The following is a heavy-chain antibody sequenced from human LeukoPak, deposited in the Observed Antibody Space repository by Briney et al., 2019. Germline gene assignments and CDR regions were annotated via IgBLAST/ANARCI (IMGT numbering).Heavy chain of an antibody. D-gene: IGHD6-13*01. V-gene: IGHV1-18*01. Sequence: ASVKVSCKAFGYTFTKEAITWVRQAPGQGLEWMGWISAYNGNTNYAQNLQGRVTMTTDTSTSTAYMELRSLRSDDTAVYYCAIAAAGKPLDYWGQGTLVTVSS. J-gene: IGHJ4*02. CDR2: ISAYNGNT. CDR1: GYTFTKEA. CDR3: AIAAAGKPLDY.